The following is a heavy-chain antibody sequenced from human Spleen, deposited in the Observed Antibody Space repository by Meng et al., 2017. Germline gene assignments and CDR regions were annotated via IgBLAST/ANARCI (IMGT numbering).Heavy chain of an antibody. Sequence: LKMWCLVLLNPSETLSLTWVVSGGSFSGYYWSWIRQPPGKGLEWIGEINHSGSTNYNPSLESRATISVDTSQNNLSLKLSSVTAADSAVYYCARGPTTMAHDFDYWGQGTLVTVSS. J-gene: IGHJ4*02. CDR2: INHSGST. CDR3: ARGPTTMAHDFDY. CDR1: GGSFSGYY. D-gene: IGHD4-11*01. V-gene: IGHV4-34*01.